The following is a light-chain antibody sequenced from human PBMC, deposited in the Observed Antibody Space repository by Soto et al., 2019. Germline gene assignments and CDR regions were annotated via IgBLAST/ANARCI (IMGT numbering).Light chain of an antibody. CDR2: GAS. Sequence: EIVLTQSPGTLSLSPGERATLSCRASQSVSSSYLAWYQQKPGQAPRLLIYGASSRATGIPDRFSGSGSGTGFTLTISRLEPEDFAVYYCQQYGSSPLTFGGGTKVEMK. CDR3: QQYGSSPLT. V-gene: IGKV3-20*01. J-gene: IGKJ4*01. CDR1: QSVSSSY.